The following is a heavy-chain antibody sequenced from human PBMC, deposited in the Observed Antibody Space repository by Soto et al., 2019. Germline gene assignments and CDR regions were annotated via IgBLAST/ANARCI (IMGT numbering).Heavy chain of an antibody. CDR1: GFTFSSYA. D-gene: IGHD2-2*01. V-gene: IGHV3-23*01. CDR3: AKIYWRGIVVVPAAIDY. Sequence: GGSLRLSCAASGFTFSSYAMSWVRQAPGKGLEWVSAISGSGGSTYYADSVKGRFTISRDNSKNTLYLQMNSLRAEDTAVYYCAKIYWRGIVVVPAAIDYWGQGTLVTVSS. CDR2: ISGSGGST. J-gene: IGHJ4*02.